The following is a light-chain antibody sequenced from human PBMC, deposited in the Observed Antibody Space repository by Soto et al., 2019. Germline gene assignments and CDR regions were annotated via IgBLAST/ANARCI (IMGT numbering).Light chain of an antibody. CDR2: SNN. Sequence: QSVLTQPPSASGTPGQRVTISCSGSSSNIGSNTVNWSQQLPGTAPKLLIYSNNQRPSGVPDRFSGSESGTSASLAISGLQSEDEADYYCAAWDDSLNGVVFGGGTKLTVL. CDR3: AAWDDSLNGVV. CDR1: SSNIGSNT. V-gene: IGLV1-44*01. J-gene: IGLJ2*01.